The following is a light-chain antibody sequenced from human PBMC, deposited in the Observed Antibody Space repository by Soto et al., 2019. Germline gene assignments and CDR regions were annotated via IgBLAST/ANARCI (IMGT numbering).Light chain of an antibody. V-gene: IGKV1-39*01. Sequence: GDSVNTTRQVSQGISSWLAWYQHKPGNAPKLLIYAASSLQSGVPSRFSGSGSGTDFTLTIGCLQPEDFATYFCQQSYGTLPTFGQGTKV. CDR3: QQSYGTLPT. CDR1: QGISSW. CDR2: AAS. J-gene: IGKJ1*01.